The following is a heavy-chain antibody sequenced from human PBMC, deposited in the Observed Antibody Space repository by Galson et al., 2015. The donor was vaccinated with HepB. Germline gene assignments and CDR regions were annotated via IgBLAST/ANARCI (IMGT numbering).Heavy chain of an antibody. Sequence: SLRLSCAASGFAFSNFWMCWVRQTPGKGLEWVGNIKQDGSETNYLDSVKGRFTISRDNAKNSIYLQMNSLRDDDTALYYCVRVGAFAAGRYYLDYWGQGTLDTVSA. CDR1: GFAFSNFW. V-gene: IGHV3-7*03. D-gene: IGHD3-3*02. CDR3: VRVGAFAAGRYYLDY. CDR2: IKQDGSET. J-gene: IGHJ4*02.